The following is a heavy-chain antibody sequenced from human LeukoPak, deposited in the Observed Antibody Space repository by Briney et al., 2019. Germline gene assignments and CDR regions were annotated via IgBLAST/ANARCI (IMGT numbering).Heavy chain of an antibody. V-gene: IGHV1-46*01. Sequence: ASVKVSCKAFGYTFTSYYMHWVRQAPGQGLEWMGIINPSGGSTSYAQKFQGRVTMTRDTSTSTVYMELSSLRSEDTAVYYCARDLCPRDYGDYGWFDPWGQGTLVTVS. D-gene: IGHD4-17*01. J-gene: IGHJ5*02. CDR1: GYTFTSYY. CDR3: ARDLCPRDYGDYGWFDP. CDR2: INPSGGST.